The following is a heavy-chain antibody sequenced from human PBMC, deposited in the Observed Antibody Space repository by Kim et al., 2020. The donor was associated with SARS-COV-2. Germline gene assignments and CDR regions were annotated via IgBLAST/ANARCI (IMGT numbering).Heavy chain of an antibody. CDR1: GFTFSSYA. CDR2: ISGSGGST. CDR3: AKDNIGCFGQDDY. D-gene: IGHD3-10*01. Sequence: GGSLRLSCAASGFTFSSYAMSWVRQAPGKGLEWVSAISGSGGSTYYADSVKGRFTISRDKSKNTLYLQMNSLRAEDTAVYYCAKDNIGCFGQDDYWVQGTLVTVST. V-gene: IGHV3-23*01. J-gene: IGHJ4*02.